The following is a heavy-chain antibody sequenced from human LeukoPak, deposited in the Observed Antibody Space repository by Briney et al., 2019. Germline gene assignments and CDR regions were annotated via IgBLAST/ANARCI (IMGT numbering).Heavy chain of an antibody. J-gene: IGHJ4*02. Sequence: SQTLSLTCTVSGDSISSGGSGEYYWSWIRQPTGKGLEWIGYIYYSGSTNYNPSLKSRVTILVDTSKNQFSLKVSSVTAADTAVYYCARGQYSGSCFDNWGQGSLVTVSS. CDR1: GDSISSGGSGEYY. CDR2: IYYSGST. V-gene: IGHV4-30-4*01. CDR3: ARGQYSGSCFDN. D-gene: IGHD1-26*01.